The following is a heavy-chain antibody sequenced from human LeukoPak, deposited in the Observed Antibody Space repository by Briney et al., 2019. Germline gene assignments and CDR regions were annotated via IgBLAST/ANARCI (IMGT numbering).Heavy chain of an antibody. CDR1: GFTFNNYA. J-gene: IGHJ4*02. CDR2: ISGDDDNT. D-gene: IGHD4-17*01. Sequence: GGSLRLSCAASGFTFNNYAMSWVRRAPGKGPEWVSAISGDDDNTYYADSVKGRFTISRDNSKNTLHLQMNSLRAEDTATYYCANSWGRPYGALLDWGQGTLVTVSS. CDR3: ANSWGRPYGALLD. V-gene: IGHV3-23*01.